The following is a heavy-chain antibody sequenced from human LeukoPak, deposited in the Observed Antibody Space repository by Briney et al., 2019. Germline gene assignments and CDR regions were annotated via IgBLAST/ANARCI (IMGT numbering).Heavy chain of an antibody. D-gene: IGHD2-15*01. V-gene: IGHV1-69*01. CDR3: ARDNPRYCSGGSCYSHY. J-gene: IGHJ4*02. CDR1: GGTFSSYA. Sequence: SVKVSCKASGGTFSSYAISWVRQAPGHGLEWMGGIIPIFGTANYAQKLQGRVTITADESTSTAYMELSSLRSDDTAVYYCARDNPRYCSGGSCYSHYWGQGTLVTVSS. CDR2: IIPIFGTA.